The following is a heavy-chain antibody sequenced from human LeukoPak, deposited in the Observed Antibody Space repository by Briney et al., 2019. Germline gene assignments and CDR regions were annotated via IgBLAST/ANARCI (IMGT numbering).Heavy chain of an antibody. J-gene: IGHJ4*02. Sequence: AETLSLTCTVSGGSISSYYWSWIRQPPGKGLEWIGYIYTSGSTNYNPSLKSRVTISVDTSKNQFSLKLSSVTAADTAVYYCARRSPRGATDYWGQGTLVTVSS. CDR2: IYTSGST. CDR1: GGSISSYY. V-gene: IGHV4-4*09. CDR3: ARRSPRGATDY. D-gene: IGHD1-26*01.